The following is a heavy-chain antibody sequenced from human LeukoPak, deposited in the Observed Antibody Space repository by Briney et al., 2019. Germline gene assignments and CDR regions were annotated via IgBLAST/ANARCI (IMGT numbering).Heavy chain of an antibody. CDR3: ACLEYSSSSANY. CDR1: GYSFTSYW. V-gene: IGHV5-51*01. CDR2: IYPGDSDT. J-gene: IGHJ4*02. Sequence: GESLKISCKASGYSFTSYWIGWVRQMPGKGLEWMGIIYPGDSDTKYNPSFQGQVTISADKSISTAYLQWSSLKASDTAMYYCACLEYSSSSANYWGQGTLVTVSS. D-gene: IGHD6-6*01.